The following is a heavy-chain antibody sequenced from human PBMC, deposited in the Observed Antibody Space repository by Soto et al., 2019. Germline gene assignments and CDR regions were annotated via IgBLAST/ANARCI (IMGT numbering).Heavy chain of an antibody. V-gene: IGHV4-4*02. CDR3: ARGGITTVRNYYFDH. CDR2: IHHSGPT. J-gene: IGHJ4*02. Sequence: QLQLQESGPGLVKPSGTLSLTCKVAGDSISGSEWWSWVRQPPGKGLEWIAEIHHSGPTNYNPSLKSRVTITVDTSNNQFSLRLSSVTAADTAVYYCARGGITTVRNYYFDHWGQGTLVTVSS. CDR1: GDSISGSEW. D-gene: IGHD1-20*01.